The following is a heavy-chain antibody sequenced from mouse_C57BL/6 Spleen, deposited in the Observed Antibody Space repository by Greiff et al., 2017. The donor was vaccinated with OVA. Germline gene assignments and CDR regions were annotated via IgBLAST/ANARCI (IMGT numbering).Heavy chain of an antibody. CDR1: GYAFSSSW. J-gene: IGHJ1*03. Sequence: VKLQESGPELVKPGASVKISCKASGYAFSSSWMNWVKQRPGKGLEWIGRIYPGDGDTNYNGKFKGKATLTADKSSSTAYMQLSSLTSEDSAVYFCARPSDWYFDVWGTGTTVTVSS. CDR3: ARPSDWYFDV. V-gene: IGHV1-82*01. CDR2: IYPGDGDT.